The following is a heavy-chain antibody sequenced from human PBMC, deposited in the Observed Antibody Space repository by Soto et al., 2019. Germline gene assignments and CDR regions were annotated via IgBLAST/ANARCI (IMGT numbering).Heavy chain of an antibody. CDR2: IMPIIGTA. Sequence: QVQLVQSGAEVKKPGSSVKVSCKASGGTFSSHVFNWVRQAPGQGLEWMGGIMPIIGTANYAQKFQGRVTIIAVEPTSTAYMELSSLRSEDTAVYYCARDVEFIDGNMSLLDYWGQGTLVTVSS. D-gene: IGHD1-26*01. CDR3: ARDVEFIDGNMSLLDY. V-gene: IGHV1-69*01. J-gene: IGHJ4*02. CDR1: GGTFSSHV.